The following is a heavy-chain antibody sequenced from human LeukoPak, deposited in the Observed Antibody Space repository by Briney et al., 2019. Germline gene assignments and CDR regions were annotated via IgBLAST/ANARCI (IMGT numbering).Heavy chain of an antibody. CDR2: INHRGNT. D-gene: IGHD3-9*01. Sequence: PSGSLSLTCTVHGGSFSGYYWSWIRQPPGKGLEWIGEINHRGNTNNNPSLKSRVTMSVDTSKNQFSLILTSVTAADTAVYYCARPHSTFFDQDAAYYFDYWGQGILVTVSS. CDR1: GGSFSGYY. J-gene: IGHJ4*02. V-gene: IGHV4-34*01. CDR3: ARPHSTFFDQDAAYYFDY.